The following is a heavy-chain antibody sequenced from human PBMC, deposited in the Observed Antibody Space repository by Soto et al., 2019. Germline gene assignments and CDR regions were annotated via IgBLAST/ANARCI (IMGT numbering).Heavy chain of an antibody. V-gene: IGHV3-64*01. CDR2: ISSNGGST. CDR3: ARGGRGEMATMQWGLDY. CDR1: GFTFSSYA. D-gene: IGHD3-10*01. Sequence: EVQLVESGGGLVQPGGSLRLSCAASGFTFSSYAMHWVRQAPGKGLEYVSAISSNGGSTYYANSVKGRFTISRDNSKNTLYLQMGSLRAEDMAVYYCARGGRGEMATMQWGLDYWGQGTLVTVSS. J-gene: IGHJ4*02.